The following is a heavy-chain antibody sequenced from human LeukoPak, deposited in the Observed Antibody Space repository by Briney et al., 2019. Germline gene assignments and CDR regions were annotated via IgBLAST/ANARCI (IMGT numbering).Heavy chain of an antibody. CDR3: ARQGSIKGFDY. CDR1: GRSFSGYY. D-gene: IGHD2-2*01. CDR2: INHSGST. Sequence: PSETLSLTCAVYGRSFSGYYWSWLRQPPGKGLEWIGEINHSGSTNYNPSLKSRVTISVDTSKNQFSLKLSSVTAADTAVYYCARQGSIKGFDYWGQGTLVTVSS. J-gene: IGHJ4*02. V-gene: IGHV4-34*01.